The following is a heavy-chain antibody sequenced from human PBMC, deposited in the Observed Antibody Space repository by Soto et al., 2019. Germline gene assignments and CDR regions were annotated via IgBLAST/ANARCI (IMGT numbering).Heavy chain of an antibody. CDR3: ARLSGYYYMDV. V-gene: IGHV4-59*08. J-gene: IGHJ6*03. D-gene: IGHD3-10*01. CDR2: IYYSGST. Sequence: PSETLSLTCTVSGGSISSYYWSWIRQPPGKGLEWIGYIYYSGSTNYNPSLKSRVTISVDTSKNQFSLKLSSVTAADTAVYYCARLSGYYYMDVWGKGTTVTVSS. CDR1: GGSISSYY.